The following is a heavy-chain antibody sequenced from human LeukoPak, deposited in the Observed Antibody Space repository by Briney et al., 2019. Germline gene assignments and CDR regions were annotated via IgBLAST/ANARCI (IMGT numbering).Heavy chain of an antibody. Sequence: GGSLRLSCAASGFTFSSYVMSWVRQAPGRGLEWVSAITGSGDNTYYADSVKGRFTISRDNSKNTLYLQMNSLRAEDTAVYYCAKRGPAGAGKSPDYFDYWGQGTLVTVSS. J-gene: IGHJ4*02. CDR3: AKRGPAGAGKSPDYFDY. V-gene: IGHV3-23*01. D-gene: IGHD6-19*01. CDR2: ITGSGDNT. CDR1: GFTFSSYV.